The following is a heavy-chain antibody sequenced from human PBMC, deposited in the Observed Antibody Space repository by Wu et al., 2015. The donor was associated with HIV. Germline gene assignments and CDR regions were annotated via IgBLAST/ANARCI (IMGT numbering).Heavy chain of an antibody. D-gene: IGHD6-13*01. CDR2: FIPIFGTT. V-gene: IGHV1-69*08. CDR3: ARGSTGFQIFDI. Sequence: QVHLVQSGAEVKKPASSMRVSCKLSGDSFTAYSISWVRQAPSEGLEWMGRFIPIFGTTNYAPRFQDRVSITADTSANTVYLEMSGLRSEDTALYYCARGSTGFQIFDIWGQGTMIIVSS. J-gene: IGHJ3*02. CDR1: GDSFTAYS.